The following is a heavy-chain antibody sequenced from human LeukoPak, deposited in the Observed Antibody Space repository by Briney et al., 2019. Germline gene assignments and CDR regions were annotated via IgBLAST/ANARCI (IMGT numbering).Heavy chain of an antibody. CDR3: AKDSLSYYYDSSGSLDY. CDR1: GSTFDDYA. D-gene: IGHD3-22*01. J-gene: IGHJ4*02. V-gene: IGHV3-43*02. CDR2: ISGDGGST. Sequence: GGSLRLSCAASGSTFDDYAMHWVRQAPGKGLEWVSLISGDGGSTYYADSVKGRFTISRDNSKNSLYLQMNSLRTEDTALYYCAKDSLSYYYDSSGSLDYWGQGTLVTVSS.